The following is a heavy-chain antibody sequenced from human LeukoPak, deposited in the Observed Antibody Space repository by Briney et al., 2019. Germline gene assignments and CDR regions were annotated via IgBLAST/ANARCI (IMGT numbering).Heavy chain of an antibody. CDR1: GTSLSTLW. J-gene: IGHJ6*02. CDR2: VNRDGSET. V-gene: IGHV3-7*03. Sequence: GGSLRLSCEGSGTSLSTLWMSWVRQVPGRGPEWVANVNRDGSETYYLDSVKGRFTISKDNAKNSLYLQMNSLRAEDTALYHCARNNGMDVWGQGTTVIVSS. CDR3: ARNNGMDV.